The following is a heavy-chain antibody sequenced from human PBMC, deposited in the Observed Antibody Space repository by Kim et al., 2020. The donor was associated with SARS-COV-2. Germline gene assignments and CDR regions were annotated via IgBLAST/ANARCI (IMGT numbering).Heavy chain of an antibody. D-gene: IGHD3-3*01. CDR3: ARLGGTYYDFWSGYWDYYYYGMDV. Sequence: GESLKISCKGSGYSFTSYWIGWVRQMPGKGLEWMGIIYPGDSDTRYSPSFQGQVTISADKSISTAYLQWSSLKASDTAMYYCARLGGTYYDFWSGYWDYYYYGMDVWGQGTTVTVSS. V-gene: IGHV5-51*01. CDR2: IYPGDSDT. J-gene: IGHJ6*02. CDR1: GYSFTSYW.